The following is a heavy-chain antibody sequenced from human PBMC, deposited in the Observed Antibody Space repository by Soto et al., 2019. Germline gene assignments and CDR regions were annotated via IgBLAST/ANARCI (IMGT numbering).Heavy chain of an antibody. Sequence: EVQLVESGGGLVQPGGSLRLSCAGSGFTFSDYWMNWVRQAPGKGLEWVANIKKDGGGELYVDSVKGRFTISRDNAKNSLFLHMSSLRAEDTAVYYCVREWGGLTPDYWGQGTLVTVSS. J-gene: IGHJ4*02. D-gene: IGHD3-10*01. CDR2: IKKDGGGE. CDR3: VREWGGLTPDY. V-gene: IGHV3-7*03. CDR1: GFTFSDYW.